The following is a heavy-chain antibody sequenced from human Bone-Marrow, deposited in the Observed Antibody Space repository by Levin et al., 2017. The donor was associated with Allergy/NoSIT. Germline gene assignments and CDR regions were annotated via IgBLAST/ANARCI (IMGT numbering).Heavy chain of an antibody. CDR3: VRTPGAIVVTPYFDY. CDR1: GFRFSDYV. J-gene: IGHJ4*02. V-gene: IGHV3-23*01. Sequence: PGGSLRLSCAASGFRFSDYVMNWVRQAPGKGLEWVSVISGSGDNTYYADSVKGRFTISRDTSKNTLYLQMNSLRAEDTAIYYCVRTPGAIVVTPYFDYWGQGTLVTVSS. CDR2: ISGSGDNT. D-gene: IGHD2-21*01.